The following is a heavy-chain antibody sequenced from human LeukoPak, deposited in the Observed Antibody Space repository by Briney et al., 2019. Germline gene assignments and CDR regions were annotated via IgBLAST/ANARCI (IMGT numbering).Heavy chain of an antibody. J-gene: IGHJ4*02. V-gene: IGHV3-15*01. CDR1: GFTFSSAW. CDR3: TTEGYCSGGNCYSYDN. Sequence: PGGSLRLSCAASGFTFSSAWLSWVRQAPGKGLEWVGRFKSKTDGGTTDYAAPGKGRFTISRDDSKNKLYLQMNSLKTEDTAVYYCTTEGYCSGGNCYSYDNWGQGTLVTVSS. D-gene: IGHD2-15*01. CDR2: FKSKTDGGTT.